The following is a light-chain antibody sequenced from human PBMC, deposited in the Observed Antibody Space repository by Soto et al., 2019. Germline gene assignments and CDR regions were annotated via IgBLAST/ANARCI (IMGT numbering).Light chain of an antibody. V-gene: IGKV4-1*01. J-gene: IGKJ2*01. CDR2: WAS. CDR1: QSVLYSSNNKNY. Sequence: DIVMTQSPDSLAVSLGERATINCKSSQSVLYSSNNKNYLAWYQQKPGQPPKLLIYWASTRESGVPDRFSGSGSWTEFTLPISSLQAEDVAVYYCQQYYSTPHTFGQGTKLEIK. CDR3: QQYYSTPHT.